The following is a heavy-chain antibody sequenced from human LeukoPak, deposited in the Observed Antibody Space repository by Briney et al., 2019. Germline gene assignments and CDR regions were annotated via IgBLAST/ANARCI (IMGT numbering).Heavy chain of an antibody. D-gene: IGHD3-22*01. CDR3: ATAPDSSGFPSYFDP. V-gene: IGHV3-23*01. J-gene: IGHJ4*02. CDR1: GFTFSTFA. CDR2: LSDSAVSS. Sequence: GGSLRLSCAVSGFTFSTFAMNWVRQAPGRGLEWVSSLSDSAVSSYYADSVKGRFTISRDNSKNTLYLQMNSLRAEDTATYYCATAPDSSGFPSYFDPWGQGTLVAVSS.